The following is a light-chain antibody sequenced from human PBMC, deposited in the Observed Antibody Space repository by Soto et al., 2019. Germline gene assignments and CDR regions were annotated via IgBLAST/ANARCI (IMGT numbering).Light chain of an antibody. CDR1: SSDVGGYNY. J-gene: IGLJ1*01. Sequence: QSVLTQPASVSGSPGQSITISCTGTSSDVGGYNYVSWYQQHPGKAPKLMIYAVSNRPSGVSNRFSGSKSGNTATLTISGLQAEDEADYYCCSYSGSGTGVFGTGTKVTVL. V-gene: IGLV2-14*01. CDR3: CSYSGSGTGV. CDR2: AVS.